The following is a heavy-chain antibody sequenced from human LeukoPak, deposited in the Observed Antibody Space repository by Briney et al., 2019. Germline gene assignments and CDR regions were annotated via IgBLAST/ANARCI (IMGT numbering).Heavy chain of an antibody. Sequence: GGSLRLSCAASGFAFSSHAMNWVRQAPGKGLEWVSSVSGSGSNTYYTDSVKGRFTISRDNSKNTLYLQTNSLTAEDTALYYCAKDRHGYYQPVDYWGQGTLVTVSS. CDR1: GFAFSSHA. D-gene: IGHD3-22*01. CDR3: AKDRHGYYQPVDY. J-gene: IGHJ4*02. CDR2: VSGSGSNT. V-gene: IGHV3-23*01.